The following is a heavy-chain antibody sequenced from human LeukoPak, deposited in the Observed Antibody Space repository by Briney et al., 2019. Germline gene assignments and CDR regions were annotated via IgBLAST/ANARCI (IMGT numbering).Heavy chain of an antibody. Sequence: SETLSLTCTVSGGSISSSNYYWAWIRQPPGKGLEWIGSIYYSGSTFYNPSLQSRVTVFVDVSKNQFSLRLSSVTAADTAVYYCARDAHYDFWSGYYTGNMDVWGKGTTVTVSS. J-gene: IGHJ6*03. CDR3: ARDAHYDFWSGYYTGNMDV. V-gene: IGHV4-39*02. CDR2: IYYSGST. D-gene: IGHD3-3*01. CDR1: GGSISSSNYY.